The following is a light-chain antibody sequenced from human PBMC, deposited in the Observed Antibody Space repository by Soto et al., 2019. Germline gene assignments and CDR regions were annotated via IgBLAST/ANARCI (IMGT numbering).Light chain of an antibody. CDR1: SSDVGGYKY. V-gene: IGLV2-14*03. CDR2: DVS. J-gene: IGLJ1*01. Sequence: QSVLTQPASVSGSPGQSIAISRTGSSSDVGGYKYVSWYQQHPGKAPKLIIYDVSNRPSGVSDRFSGSKSGNTASLTISGLQYEDEADYYCSSYTSSNSYVFGTGTKVTVL. CDR3: SSYTSSNSYV.